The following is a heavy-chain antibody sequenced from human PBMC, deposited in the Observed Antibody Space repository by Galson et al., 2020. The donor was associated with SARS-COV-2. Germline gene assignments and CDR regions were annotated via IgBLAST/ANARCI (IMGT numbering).Heavy chain of an antibody. J-gene: IGHJ4*02. Sequence: ETLSLTCSVSGVFISSTSDYWGWIRQPPGKGLEWIGTISNIENTYHNPSLKSRVTISIDTSKNQFSLTVTSVTAADTAVYYCARDPLKYAGYDFDEWGQGTLVTVSS. CDR2: ISNIENT. D-gene: IGHD5-12*01. CDR1: GVFISSTSDY. CDR3: ARDPLKYAGYDFDE. V-gene: IGHV4-39*07.